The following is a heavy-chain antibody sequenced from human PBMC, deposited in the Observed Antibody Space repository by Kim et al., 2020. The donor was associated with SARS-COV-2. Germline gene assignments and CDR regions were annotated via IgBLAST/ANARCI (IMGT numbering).Heavy chain of an antibody. J-gene: IGHJ4*02. Sequence: GESLKISCETSGYSFSSYWITWVRQIPGKGLEWMGRVDPSDSSINYSPSFRGHVTISADKSINTAYLQWNSLKASDTAMYYCSRPDHFESGSIDSWGQGTLVTVSS. V-gene: IGHV5-10-1*01. CDR2: VDPSDSSI. CDR3: SRPDHFESGSIDS. D-gene: IGHD3-10*01. CDR1: GYSFSSYW.